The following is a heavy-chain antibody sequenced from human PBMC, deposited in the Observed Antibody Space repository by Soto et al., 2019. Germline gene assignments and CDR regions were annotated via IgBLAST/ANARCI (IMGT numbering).Heavy chain of an antibody. J-gene: IGHJ5*02. Sequence: QVQLQESGPGLVKPSETLSLTCTGSGGSISSYYWSWLRQPPGKGLEWIGYIYYSGSTNDNPSLKSRVTISVDTSTNQFTLKLSSVTAADTAVYFCARDLSVSWLGWFDPWGQGSMVTVSS. D-gene: IGHD6-13*01. CDR2: IYYSGST. V-gene: IGHV4-59*01. CDR1: GGSISSYY. CDR3: ARDLSVSWLGWFDP.